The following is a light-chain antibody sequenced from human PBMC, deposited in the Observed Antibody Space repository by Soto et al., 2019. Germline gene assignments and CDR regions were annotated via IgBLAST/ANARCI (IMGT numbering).Light chain of an antibody. CDR3: QQRTNWLT. CDR1: QSVSRC. Sequence: IVLTQSPATLSLSPGERATLSCRASQSVSRCLAWYQQKPGQAPRLLIYDASKRATGIPARFSGGGFGTDFTLTISSLEPEDFAVYYCQQRTNWLTFGGGTKVEIK. V-gene: IGKV3-11*01. CDR2: DAS. J-gene: IGKJ4*01.